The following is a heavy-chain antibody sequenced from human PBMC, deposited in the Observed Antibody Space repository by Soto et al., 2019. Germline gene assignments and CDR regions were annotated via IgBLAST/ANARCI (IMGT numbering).Heavy chain of an antibody. CDR2: MNPNSGNT. CDR3: ARGPTYSSSWYERDGWFDL. J-gene: IGHJ5*02. CDR1: GYTFTSYD. Sequence: QVQLVQSGAEVKKPGASVKVSCKASGYTFTSYDINWVRQATGQGLEWMGWMNPNSGNTGYAQKFQGRVTMTRNTSISTAYMELSSLRSEDTAVYYCARGPTYSSSWYERDGWFDLWGQGTLVTVSS. D-gene: IGHD6-13*01. V-gene: IGHV1-8*01.